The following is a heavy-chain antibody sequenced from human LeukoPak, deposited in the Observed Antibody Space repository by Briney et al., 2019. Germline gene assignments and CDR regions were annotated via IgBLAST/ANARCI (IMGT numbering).Heavy chain of an antibody. V-gene: IGHV1-69*05. CDR1: GSTFTSYD. CDR2: VIPIFGTA. D-gene: IGHD3-10*01. J-gene: IGHJ4*02. Sequence: GASVKVSCKASGSTFTSYDINWVRQATGQGLEWMGRVIPIFGTANYAQKFQGRVTITTDESTSTAYMELSSLRCEDTAVYYCARDSSGSGSYYINPFDYWGQGTLVTVSS. CDR3: ARDSSGSGSYYINPFDY.